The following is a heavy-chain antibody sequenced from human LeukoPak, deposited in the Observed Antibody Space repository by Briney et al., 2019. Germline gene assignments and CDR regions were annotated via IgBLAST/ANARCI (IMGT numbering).Heavy chain of an antibody. Sequence: PGGSLRLSCAASGFTFTNYWMTWVRQAPGKGLEWVANIKQDGSVKYYVDSVKGRFTISRDNAKNTLYLQMNSLRTEDSALYYCVVDLSGSADYWGQGTLVTVSS. CDR3: VVDLSGSADY. D-gene: IGHD3-10*01. CDR1: GFTFTNYW. CDR2: IKQDGSVK. V-gene: IGHV3-7*01. J-gene: IGHJ4*02.